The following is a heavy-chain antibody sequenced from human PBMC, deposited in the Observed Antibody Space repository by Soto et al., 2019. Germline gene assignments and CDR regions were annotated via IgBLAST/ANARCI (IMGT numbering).Heavy chain of an antibody. Sequence: SETLSLTCTVSGGSIRSSTYYWAWIRQPPGKGLEWIGSIFRSGSTYYNPSLKSRVTISVDTSKNQFSLELSSVTAADTAVYYCARGGVVVTAIHYWGQGTLVTVSS. D-gene: IGHD2-21*02. J-gene: IGHJ4*02. CDR2: IFRSGST. CDR1: GGSIRSSTYY. V-gene: IGHV4-39*01. CDR3: ARGGVVVTAIHY.